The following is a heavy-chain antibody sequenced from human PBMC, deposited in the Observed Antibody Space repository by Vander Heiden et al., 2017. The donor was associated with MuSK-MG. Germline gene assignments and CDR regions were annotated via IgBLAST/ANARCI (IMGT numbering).Heavy chain of an antibody. CDR3: ASAVDTITGPTEGWFDP. CDR1: GYTFTGYY. V-gene: IGHV1-2*02. J-gene: IGHJ5*02. CDR2: INPNSGGT. Sequence: QVQLVQSGAEVKKPGASVKVSCKASGYTFTGYYMHWVRQAPGQGLEWMGWINPNSGGTKYEQKLQGRVTMTRETSISTAYMEMSRLTSEDTAVYYCASAVDTITGPTEGWFDPWGQGTMVTVYS. D-gene: IGHD5-18*01.